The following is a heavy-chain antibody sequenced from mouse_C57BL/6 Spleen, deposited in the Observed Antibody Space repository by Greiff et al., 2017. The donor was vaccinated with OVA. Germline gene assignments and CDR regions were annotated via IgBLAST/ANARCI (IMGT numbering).Heavy chain of an antibody. CDR1: GFTFSDYY. V-gene: IGHV5-16*01. J-gene: IGHJ4*01. Sequence: EVQGVESEGGLVQPGSSMKLSCTASGFTFSDYYMAWVRQVPEKGLEWVGSINSDGGSTYYLDSLKSRFIIARDNAKNILYLQLSSLKAEATATDYCARVAADYAMDYWGQGTSVTVSS. D-gene: IGHD1-1*01. CDR3: ARVAADYAMDY. CDR2: INSDGGST.